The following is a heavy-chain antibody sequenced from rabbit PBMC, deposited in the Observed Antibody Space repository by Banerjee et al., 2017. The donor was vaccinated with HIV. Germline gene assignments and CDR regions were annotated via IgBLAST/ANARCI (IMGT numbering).Heavy chain of an antibody. CDR3: ARDAGSSIWDL. CDR2: IYAGSSGST. CDR1: GFSFSNNYW. D-gene: IGHD8-1*01. Sequence: QEQLEESGGDLVKPEGSLTLTCTASGFSFSNNYWLCWVRQAPGKGLEWIACIYAGSSGSTYYASWAKGRFTISKTSSTTVTLQMTSLTAADTATYFCARDAGSSIWDLWGQVTLATVS. J-gene: IGHJ6*01. V-gene: IGHV1S45*01.